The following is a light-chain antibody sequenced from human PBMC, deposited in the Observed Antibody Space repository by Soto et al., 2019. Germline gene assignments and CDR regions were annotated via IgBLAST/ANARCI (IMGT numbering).Light chain of an antibody. CDR1: QTISTY. Sequence: DIQMTHSPSSLSAPVLYMVTITFRASQTISTYLNWYQQKPGKAPRLLIYDASSLLSGVPSRFSGSGSGTDFTLTIASLQPEDFSTYYCQQSDSTPYTFGQGTKVDIK. CDR3: QQSDSTPYT. CDR2: DAS. J-gene: IGKJ2*01. V-gene: IGKV1-39*01.